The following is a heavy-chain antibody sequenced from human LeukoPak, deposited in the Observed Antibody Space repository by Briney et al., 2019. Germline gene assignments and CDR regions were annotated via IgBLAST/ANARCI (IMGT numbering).Heavy chain of an antibody. D-gene: IGHD3-3*01. V-gene: IGHV3-30*02. CDR1: GFTFSSYT. J-gene: IGHJ4*02. CDR3: AKKEIYDFWSGYFVDY. Sequence: PGGSLRLSCAASGFTFSSYTMNWVRQAPGKGLEWVAFIRYDGSNKYYADSVKGRFTISRDNSKNTLYLQMNSLRAEDTAVYYCAKKEIYDFWSGYFVDYWGQGTLVTVSS. CDR2: IRYDGSNK.